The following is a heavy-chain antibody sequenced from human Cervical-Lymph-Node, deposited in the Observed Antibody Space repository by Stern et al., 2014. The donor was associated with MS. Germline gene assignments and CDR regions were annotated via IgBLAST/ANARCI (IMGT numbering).Heavy chain of an antibody. D-gene: IGHD1-1*01. V-gene: IGHV4-61*02. J-gene: IGHJ4*02. CDR3: ARGGRTGTMTYDY. Sequence: QVQLQESGPGLVKPSQTLSLTCTVSGGSLRSGSYYWSWIRQPAGKGLEWIARICTGGRTNYTPPLKCRFTISVDTSNNQFSLRLTSGTAADTAVYYCARGGRTGTMTYDYWGQGNLVTVSS. CDR1: GGSLRSGSYY. CDR2: ICTGGRT.